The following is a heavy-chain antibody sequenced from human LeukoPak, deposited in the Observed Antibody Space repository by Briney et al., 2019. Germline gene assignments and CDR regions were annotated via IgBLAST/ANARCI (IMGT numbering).Heavy chain of an antibody. Sequence: PSETLSLTCAVSGYSISSGYYWGWIRQPPGKGLEWIGMIYHSGSTYYNPSLKSQVTISVDTSKNQFSLKLSSVTAADTAVYYCARDGRYCSGGSCYGLFDYWGQGTLVTVSS. CDR2: IYHSGST. D-gene: IGHD2-15*01. J-gene: IGHJ4*02. CDR1: GYSISSGYY. CDR3: ARDGRYCSGGSCYGLFDY. V-gene: IGHV4-38-2*02.